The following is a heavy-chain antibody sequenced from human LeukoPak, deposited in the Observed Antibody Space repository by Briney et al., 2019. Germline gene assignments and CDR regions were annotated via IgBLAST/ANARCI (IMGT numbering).Heavy chain of an antibody. V-gene: IGHV3-48*03. CDR3: ARVKSRGDYVFDH. J-gene: IGHJ4*02. CDR2: ISSSGSTI. D-gene: IGHD4-17*01. Sequence: PGGSLRLPCAASGFTFSSYELNWVRQAPGKGLEWVSYISSSGSTIYYADSVKGRFTISRDNAKNSLYLQMNSLRAEDTAVYYCARVKSRGDYVFDHWGQGTLVTVSS. CDR1: GFTFSSYE.